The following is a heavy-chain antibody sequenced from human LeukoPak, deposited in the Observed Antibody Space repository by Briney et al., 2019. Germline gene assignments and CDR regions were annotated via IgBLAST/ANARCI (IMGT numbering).Heavy chain of an antibody. CDR1: GFTVGTNY. V-gene: IGHV3-53*01. Sequence: PGGSLRLSCAASGFTVGTNYVSWGRQAPGKWLQWVSAIYSGGSTYYADSVKGRFTISRDNSKNTLYLPMNSLRAEDTAVYYCARVSLDYYGMDVWGQGTTVTVSS. D-gene: IGHD3-10*01. J-gene: IGHJ6*02. CDR3: ARVSLDYYGMDV. CDR2: IYSGGST.